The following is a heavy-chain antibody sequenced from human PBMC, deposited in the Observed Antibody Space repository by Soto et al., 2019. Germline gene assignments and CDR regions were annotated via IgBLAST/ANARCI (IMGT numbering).Heavy chain of an antibody. V-gene: IGHV1-69*01. CDR1: GGGNLRDYR. D-gene: IGHD2-21*01. CDR3: ARGGDGYKFGAVL. J-gene: IGHJ4*02. CDR2: LITKLGSA. Sequence: QVQLVQSGAEVKEPGSSVKVSCKASGGGNLRDYRTTWVRRAPGQGREWMGGLITKLGSANYAQNFQGRVPVTADESTNAVYMELRSLRSDDTAVYYCARGGDGYKFGAVLWGQGTPVTVSS.